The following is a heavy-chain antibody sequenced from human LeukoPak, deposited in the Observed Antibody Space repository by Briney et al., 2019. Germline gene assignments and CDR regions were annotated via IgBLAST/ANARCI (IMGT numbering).Heavy chain of an antibody. CDR2: IHYDGGNN. Sequence: GGSLRLSCAASGFTFSSYAMHWVRQAPGKGLEWVAFIHYDGGNNYYADSVKGRFTISRDNSKNTLYLQMNSLRAEDTAVYYCAKNEELDSDYWGQGTLVTVSS. CDR1: GFTFSSYA. J-gene: IGHJ4*02. V-gene: IGHV3-30*02. CDR3: AKNEELDSDY. D-gene: IGHD1-26*01.